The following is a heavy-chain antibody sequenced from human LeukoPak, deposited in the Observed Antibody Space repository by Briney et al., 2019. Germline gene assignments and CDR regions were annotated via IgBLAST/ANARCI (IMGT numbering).Heavy chain of an antibody. CDR1: GYSFNNYW. V-gene: IGHV5-51*01. D-gene: IGHD6-19*01. J-gene: IGHJ4*02. Sequence: GESLKISCKGSGYSFNNYWIAWVRQMPGRGLEWMGIIYPGDSDTRYSPSFQGQIITSVEKSISTAYLQWSSLKASDTAMYYCARGGAVAATWLEYWGQGTLVTVSS. CDR3: ARGGAVAATWLEY. CDR2: IYPGDSDT.